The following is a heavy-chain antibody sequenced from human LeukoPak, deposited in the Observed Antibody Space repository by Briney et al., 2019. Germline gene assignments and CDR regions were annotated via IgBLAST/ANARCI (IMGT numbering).Heavy chain of an antibody. J-gene: IGHJ4*02. CDR3: AKASSIAAAGY. V-gene: IGHV3-30*18. D-gene: IGHD6-13*01. CDR2: ISYDGSNK. CDR1: GFTFSSYG. Sequence: GGSLRLSCAASGFTFSSYGMHWVRQAPGKGLEWVAVISYDGSNKYYADSVKGRFTISRDNSKNTLYLQMNSLRAEDTAVYYCAKASSIAAAGYWGQGTLVTVSS.